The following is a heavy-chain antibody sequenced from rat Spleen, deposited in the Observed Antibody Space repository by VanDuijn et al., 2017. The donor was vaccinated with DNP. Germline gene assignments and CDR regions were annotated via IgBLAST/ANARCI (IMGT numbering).Heavy chain of an antibody. Sequence: EVQLVESGGGLVQPGRSLKLSCAASGFTFSNYDMAWVRQAPTKGLEWVASINPSGDSSYYRASVKGRFTVSRDNAKSTLYLQMDSLRSEDTATYYCARMFYGFAYWGQGTLVTVSS. CDR2: INPSGDSS. J-gene: IGHJ3*01. D-gene: IGHD1-11*01. CDR3: ARMFYGFAY. CDR1: GFTFSNYD. V-gene: IGHV5-25*01.